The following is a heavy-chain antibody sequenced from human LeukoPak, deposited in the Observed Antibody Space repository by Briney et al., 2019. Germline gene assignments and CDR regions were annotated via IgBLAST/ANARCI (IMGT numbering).Heavy chain of an antibody. D-gene: IGHD6-13*01. V-gene: IGHV4-4*07. CDR2: IYTSGST. J-gene: IGHJ3*02. CDR3: ATGTPRWYEDAFDI. Sequence: PSETLSLTCTVSGGSISSYYWSWIRQPAGKGLEWIGRIYTSGSTNYNPSLKSRVTMSVDTSKNQFSLKLSSVTAADTAVYYCATGTPRWYEDAFDIWGQGTMVPVSS. CDR1: GGSISSYY.